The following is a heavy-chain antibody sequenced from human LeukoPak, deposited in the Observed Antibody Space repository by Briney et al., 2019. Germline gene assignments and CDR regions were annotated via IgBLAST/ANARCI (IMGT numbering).Heavy chain of an antibody. CDR3: AKDLHIVVVVAVPTY. CDR2: ISGSGGST. J-gene: IGHJ4*02. Sequence: GGSLRLSCAASGFTFSSYAMSWVRQAPGKGLEWVSAISGSGGSTYYADSMKGRFTISRDNSKNTLYLQMNSLRAEDTAVYYCAKDLHIVVVVAVPTYWGQGTLVTVSS. V-gene: IGHV3-23*01. D-gene: IGHD2-15*01. CDR1: GFTFSSYA.